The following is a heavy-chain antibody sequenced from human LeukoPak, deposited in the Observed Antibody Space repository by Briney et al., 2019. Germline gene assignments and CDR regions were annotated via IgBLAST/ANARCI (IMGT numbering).Heavy chain of an antibody. D-gene: IGHD6-13*01. V-gene: IGHV3-66*01. J-gene: IGHJ4*02. CDR2: IYSGGST. CDR1: GFTVSSNY. Sequence: GSLRLSCAASGFTVSSNYMSWVRQAPGKGLEWVSVIYSGGSTYYADSVKGRFTISRDNSKNTLYLQMNSLRAEDTAVYYCARNLKGEQQLVGIFDYWGQGTLVTVSS. CDR3: ARNLKGEQQLVGIFDY.